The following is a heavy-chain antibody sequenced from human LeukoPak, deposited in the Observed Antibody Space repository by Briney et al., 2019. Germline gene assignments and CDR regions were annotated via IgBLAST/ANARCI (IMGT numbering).Heavy chain of an antibody. CDR2: INHSGST. V-gene: IGHV4-34*01. Sequence: SETLSPTCAVYGGSFSGYYWSWIRQPPGKGLEWIGEINHSGSTNYNPSLKSRVTISVDTSKNQFSLKLSSVTAADTAVYYCARGGGYYYYYYMDVWGKGTTVTVSS. J-gene: IGHJ6*03. CDR3: ARGGGYYYYYYMDV. CDR1: GGSFSGYY.